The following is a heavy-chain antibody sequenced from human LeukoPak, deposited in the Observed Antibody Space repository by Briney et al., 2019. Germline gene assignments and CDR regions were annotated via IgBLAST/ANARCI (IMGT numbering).Heavy chain of an antibody. Sequence: ASVKVSCEASGYTFTNYYIHWVRQAPGQGLEWMGIINPSGGSTSYAQKFQGRVTMTRDTPTCTVYMELSSLRSEDTAVYYCARGGKGNADGYNQALNYWGQGTLVTVSS. V-gene: IGHV1-46*01. J-gene: IGHJ4*02. D-gene: IGHD5-24*01. CDR3: ARGGKGNADGYNQALNY. CDR2: INPSGGST. CDR1: GYTFTNYY.